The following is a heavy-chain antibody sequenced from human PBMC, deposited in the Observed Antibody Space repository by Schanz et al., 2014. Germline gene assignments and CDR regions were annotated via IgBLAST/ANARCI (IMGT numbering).Heavy chain of an antibody. CDR2: IKEDGSKK. CDR1: GFTFTGHW. V-gene: IGHV3-7*01. D-gene: IGHD6-13*01. CDR3: ARGYSNIWSPMAY. Sequence: DVQLVESGGGLVQPGGSLRLSCAASGFTFTGHWMSWVRQAPGKGLEWVANIKEDGSKKYYVDSVRGRFTISRDNSKKSVDLQMDSLRAEDTAVYYCARGYSNIWSPMAYWGQGTLVTVSS. J-gene: IGHJ4*02.